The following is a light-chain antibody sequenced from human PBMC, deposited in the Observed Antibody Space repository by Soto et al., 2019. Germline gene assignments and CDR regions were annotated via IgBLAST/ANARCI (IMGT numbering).Light chain of an antibody. CDR2: GAS. CDR1: QNFGSSY. CDR3: QQYNTWPPIT. V-gene: IGKV3-15*01. J-gene: IGKJ5*01. Sequence: EFVLTQSPDTVSLSPGERATLSCRASQNFGSSYLAWYQQKPGQAPRLLIYGASTRATGIPARFSGSGSGTEFTLTISSLQSEDFAVYFCQQYNTWPPITFGQGTRLEIK.